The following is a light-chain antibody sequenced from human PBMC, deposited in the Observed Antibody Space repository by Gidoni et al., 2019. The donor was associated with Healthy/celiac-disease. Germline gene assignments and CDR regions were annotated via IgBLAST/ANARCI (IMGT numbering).Light chain of an antibody. CDR1: QSVSSN. Sequence: EIVMTQPPATLSVSSGERATLSCRASQSVSSNLAWYQQKPGQAPRLLIDGASTSATGIPARFSGSGSGTEFTLTISSLQSEDFAVYYCQQYNNWPPLTFGGGTKVEIK. CDR2: GAS. CDR3: QQYNNWPPLT. J-gene: IGKJ4*01. V-gene: IGKV3-15*01.